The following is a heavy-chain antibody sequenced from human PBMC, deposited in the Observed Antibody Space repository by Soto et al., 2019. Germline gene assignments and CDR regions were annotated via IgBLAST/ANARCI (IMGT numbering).Heavy chain of an antibody. CDR3: ARGGYYDNTWGKLSHYGLDV. D-gene: IGHD3-16*01. CDR2: ISPYNDYT. J-gene: IGHJ6*02. V-gene: IGHV1-18*01. Sequence: QVQLVQSAGEVKKHGASVKVSCKASGYTFIRYGITWVRQAPGQGLEWMGWISPYNDYTIYAQKLQGRVTMTTDTSMRTVYLDLRSLKSDDTAVYYCARGGYYDNTWGKLSHYGLDVWGQGTSVTVSS. CDR1: GYTFIRYG.